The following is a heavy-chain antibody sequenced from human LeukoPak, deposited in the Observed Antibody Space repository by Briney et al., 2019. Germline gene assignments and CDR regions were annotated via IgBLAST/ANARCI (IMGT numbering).Heavy chain of an antibody. D-gene: IGHD1-14*01. CDR1: GFTFSSHS. V-gene: IGHV3-74*01. Sequence: GGSLRLSCAASGFTFSSHSMHWVRQAQGTGLVWVSSVKSDGTATNYADSVKGRFTISGDNAKNTLYLQMNSLRVEDTAVYYCVRKFATGDWGQGTLVTVSS. CDR3: VRKFATGD. J-gene: IGHJ4*02. CDR2: VKSDGTAT.